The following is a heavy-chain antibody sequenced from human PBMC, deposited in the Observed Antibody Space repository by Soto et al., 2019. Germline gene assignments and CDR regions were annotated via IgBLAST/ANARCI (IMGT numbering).Heavy chain of an antibody. V-gene: IGHV4-34*01. J-gene: IGHJ5*02. CDR2: INHSGST. D-gene: IGHD6-13*01. CDR1: GGSFSGYY. Sequence: PSETLSLTCAVYGGSFSGYYWSWIRQPPGKGLEWIGEINHSGSTNYNPSLKSRVTISVDKSKNQFSLKLSSVTAADTAVYYCARKYSSSWQPYNWFDPWGQGTLVTVSS. CDR3: ARKYSSSWQPYNWFDP.